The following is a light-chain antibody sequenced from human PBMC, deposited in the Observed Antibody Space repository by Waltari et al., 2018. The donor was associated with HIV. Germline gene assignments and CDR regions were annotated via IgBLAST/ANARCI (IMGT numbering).Light chain of an antibody. V-gene: IGLV1-47*01. J-gene: IGLJ2*01. CDR1: RSNIGSNY. CDR2: RNN. Sequence: QSVLTQPPSASGTPGQRVTISCSGSRSNIGSNYAYWYQQLPGTAPKLLLYRNNQRPSGVPDRFSGSKSGTSASLAISGLRSEDEADYYCAAWGNSLSLLFGGGTKLTVL. CDR3: AAWGNSLSLL.